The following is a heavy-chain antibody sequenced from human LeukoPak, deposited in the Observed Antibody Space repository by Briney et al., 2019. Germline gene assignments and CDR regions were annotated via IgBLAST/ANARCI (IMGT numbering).Heavy chain of an antibody. V-gene: IGHV1-3*01. Sequence: GASVKVSCKASGYTFTSCAMHWVRQAPGQRLEWMGWINAGNGNTKYSQKFQGRVTITRDTSISTAYMELSRLRSDDTAVYYCAVGYCSGGSCYPNYYGMDVWGQGTTVTVSS. D-gene: IGHD2-15*01. J-gene: IGHJ6*02. CDR3: AVGYCSGGSCYPNYYGMDV. CDR1: GYTFTSCA. CDR2: INAGNGNT.